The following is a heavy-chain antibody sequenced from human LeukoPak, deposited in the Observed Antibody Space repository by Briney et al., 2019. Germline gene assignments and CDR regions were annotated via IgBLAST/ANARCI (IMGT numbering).Heavy chain of an antibody. CDR1: GITVYNNY. CDR3: ASLPAPLYNYDPETAS. V-gene: IGHV3-66*01. Sequence: GGSLRLSCAASGITVYNNYMSWVRQAPGKGLEWVSVIYSGGSTYYADSVKGRFTISRDTLTNTVYLQMNSLRVEDTAVYHCASLPAPLYNYDPETASWGQGTLVTVSS. CDR2: IYSGGST. D-gene: IGHD3-16*01. J-gene: IGHJ4*02.